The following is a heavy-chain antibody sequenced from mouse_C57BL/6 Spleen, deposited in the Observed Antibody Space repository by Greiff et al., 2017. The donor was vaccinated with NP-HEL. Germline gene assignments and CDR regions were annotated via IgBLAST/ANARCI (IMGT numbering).Heavy chain of an antibody. J-gene: IGHJ4*01. CDR3: ARENDYDGGYAMDY. V-gene: IGHV5-4*01. D-gene: IGHD2-4*01. Sequence: EVKLEESGGGLVKPGGSLKLSCAASGFTFSSYAMSWVRQTPEKRLEWVATISDGGSYTYYPDNVKGRFTISRDNAKNNLYLQMSHLKSEDTAMYYCARENDYDGGYAMDYWGQGTSVTVSS. CDR1: GFTFSSYA. CDR2: ISDGGSYT.